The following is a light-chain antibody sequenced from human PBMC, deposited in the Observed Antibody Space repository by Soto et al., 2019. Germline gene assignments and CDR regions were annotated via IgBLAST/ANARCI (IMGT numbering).Light chain of an antibody. Sequence: EIVMTQCPATLSVSPGERATLSCRASQSVSSNLAWYQQKPGQAPRLLIYGASTRATGIPARVSGGGAGTEFTLTTSSLQSAEFAVYYCQQYNNWPPTFGQGTKVDIK. J-gene: IGKJ1*01. CDR1: QSVSSN. CDR2: GAS. CDR3: QQYNNWPPT. V-gene: IGKV3-15*01.